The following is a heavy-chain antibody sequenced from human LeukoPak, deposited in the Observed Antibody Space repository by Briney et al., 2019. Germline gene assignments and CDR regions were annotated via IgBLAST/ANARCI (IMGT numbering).Heavy chain of an antibody. CDR2: IIPIFGTA. CDR1: GGTFSSYA. J-gene: IGHJ4*02. D-gene: IGHD6-19*01. Sequence: ASVKVSCKASGGTFSSYAISWVRQAPGQGLEWMGGIIPIFGTANYAQEFQGRVTITADKSTSTAYMELSSLRSEDTAVYYCARVAVAGYFDYWGQGTLVTVSS. CDR3: ARVAVAGYFDY. V-gene: IGHV1-69*06.